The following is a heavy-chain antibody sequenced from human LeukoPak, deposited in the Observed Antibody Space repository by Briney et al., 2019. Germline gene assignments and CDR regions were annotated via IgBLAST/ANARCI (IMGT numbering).Heavy chain of an antibody. CDR2: INANNGDT. CDR3: ARGPIAAAGDY. Sequence: ASVKVSCKASGYTFTSYGITWVGQAPAQGLEWMGWINANNGDTKYAQNLQGRVTMTRDTSTSTAYMEVRSLTSDDTAVYYCARGPIAAAGDYWGQGTLVTVSS. D-gene: IGHD6-13*01. J-gene: IGHJ4*02. CDR1: GYTFTSYG. V-gene: IGHV1-18*01.